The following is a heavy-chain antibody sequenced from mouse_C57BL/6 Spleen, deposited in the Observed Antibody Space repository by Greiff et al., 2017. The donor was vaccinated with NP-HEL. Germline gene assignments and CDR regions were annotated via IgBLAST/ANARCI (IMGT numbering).Heavy chain of an antibody. CDR1: GYAFSSYW. V-gene: IGHV1-80*01. CDR2: IYPGDGDT. D-gene: IGHD1-1*01. CDR3: ARRTHYYGSSYDY. Sequence: QVQLQQSGAELVKPGASVKISCKASGYAFSSYWMNWVKQRPGKGLEWIGQIYPGDGDTNYNGKFKGKATLTADKSSSTAYMQLSSLTSEDSAVYFCARRTHYYGSSYDYWGQGTTLTVSS. J-gene: IGHJ2*01.